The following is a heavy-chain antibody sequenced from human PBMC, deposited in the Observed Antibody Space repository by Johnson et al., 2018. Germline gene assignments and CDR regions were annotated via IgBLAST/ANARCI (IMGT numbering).Heavy chain of an antibody. J-gene: IGHJ3*02. D-gene: IGHD4-23*01. CDR2: IYYSGST. CDR1: GGSISSYY. CDR3: ARYDYGGNGAFDI. Sequence: QVQLQESGPGLVKPSETLSLTCTVSGGSISSYYWSWIRQPPGKGLEWSGYIYYSGSTNYNPSLKSRVTIPVEPSKNQFSLKLRSVTAAATAVYYVARYDYGGNGAFDIWGRGTMVTVSS. V-gene: IGHV4-59*01.